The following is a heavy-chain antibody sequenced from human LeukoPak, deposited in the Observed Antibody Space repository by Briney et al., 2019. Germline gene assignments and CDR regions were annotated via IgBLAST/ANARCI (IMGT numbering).Heavy chain of an antibody. CDR1: GFTFNTYG. J-gene: IGHJ3*02. Sequence: PGGSLRLSCAASGFTFNTYGMHWVRQAPGKGLEWVAVISYDGGHKYYADSVKGRFTISRDNSKNALYLQMNSLRAEDTAVYYCAKDSGAAYSSSWYLWAFDIWGQGTMVTVSS. D-gene: IGHD6-13*01. V-gene: IGHV3-30*18. CDR2: ISYDGGHK. CDR3: AKDSGAAYSSSWYLWAFDI.